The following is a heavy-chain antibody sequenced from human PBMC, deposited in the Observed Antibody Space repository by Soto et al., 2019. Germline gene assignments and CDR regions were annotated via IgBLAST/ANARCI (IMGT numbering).Heavy chain of an antibody. J-gene: IGHJ6*04. D-gene: IGHD5-18*01. V-gene: IGHV4-4*02. CDR2: IYYSGST. CDR1: GGSISSSNW. Sequence: QVQLQESGPGLVNPSGTLSLTCAVSGGSISSSNWWSWVRQPPGKGLEWIGEIYYSGSTNYNPSLKSRVTISVDKSKNQFSLKLSSVTAAVTAVYYCAGWIQLEQYYYYGMDVWGKWTTVTVSS. CDR3: AGWIQLEQYYYYGMDV.